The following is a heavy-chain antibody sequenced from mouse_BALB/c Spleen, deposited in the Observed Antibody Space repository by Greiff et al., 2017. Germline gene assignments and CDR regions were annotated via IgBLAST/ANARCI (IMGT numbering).Heavy chain of an antibody. CDR2: IYPGDGDT. J-gene: IGHJ3*01. Sequence: QVQLKQSGAELARPGASVKMSCKASGYTFTSYTMHWVKQRPGQGLEWIGAIYPGDGDTRYTQKFKGKATLTADKSSSTAYMQLSSLASEDSAVYYCARSWDVGAFAYWGQGTLVTVSA. CDR3: ARSWDVGAFAY. V-gene: IGHV1-87*01. CDR1: GYTFTSYT. D-gene: IGHD4-1*01.